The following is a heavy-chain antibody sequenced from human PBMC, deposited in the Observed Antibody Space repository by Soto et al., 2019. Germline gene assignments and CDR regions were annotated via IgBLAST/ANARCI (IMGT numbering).Heavy chain of an antibody. CDR1: GFTFSSYA. CDR3: ARDLYDFWSGYYTGDDCFDY. Sequence: QVQLVESGGGVVQPGRSLRLSCAASGFTFSSYAMHWVRQAPGKGLEWVAVISYDGSNKYYADSVKGRFTISRDNSKNTLYLQMNSLRAEDTAVYYCARDLYDFWSGYYTGDDCFDYWGQGTLVTVSS. J-gene: IGHJ4*02. V-gene: IGHV3-30-3*01. CDR2: ISYDGSNK. D-gene: IGHD3-3*01.